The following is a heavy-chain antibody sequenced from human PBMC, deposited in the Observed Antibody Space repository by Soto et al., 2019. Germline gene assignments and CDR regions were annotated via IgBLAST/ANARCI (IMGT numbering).Heavy chain of an antibody. CDR3: ARSDRAYAGSAAY. Sequence: QVQLVQSGAEVKEPGASVKVSCKSSGYTFTNYGITWVRQAPGQRLELLGWISTYSGDTNFPQKFQDRVTLTTDTSTSTAYMELRSLRSDDTAVYYCARSDRAYAGSAAYWGQGTLVTVSS. D-gene: IGHD2-15*01. CDR2: ISTYSGDT. CDR1: GYTFTNYG. V-gene: IGHV1-18*01. J-gene: IGHJ4*02.